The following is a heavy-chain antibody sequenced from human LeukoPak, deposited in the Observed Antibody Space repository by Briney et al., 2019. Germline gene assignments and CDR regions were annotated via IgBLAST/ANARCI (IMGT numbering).Heavy chain of an antibody. CDR1: GGTFSSYA. CDR3: ARGSGWFPFDY. CDR2: IIPIFGTA. V-gene: IGHV1-69*05. D-gene: IGHD6-19*01. Sequence: SVKVSCKASGGTFSSYAISWVRQAPGQGLEWMGRIIPIFGTANYAQKFQGRVTITTDESTSTAYMELSSLRSEDTAAYYCARGSGWFPFDYWGQEPWSPSPQ. J-gene: IGHJ4*01.